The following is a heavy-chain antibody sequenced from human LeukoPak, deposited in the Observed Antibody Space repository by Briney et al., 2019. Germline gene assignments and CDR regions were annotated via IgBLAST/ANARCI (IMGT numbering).Heavy chain of an antibody. Sequence: SETLSLTCAVYGGSFSGCYWSWIRQPPGKGLEYIGEINHGGSTKYNPSLKSRVTISVDTSKSQFSLKLSSVTAADTAVYYCARGRAEYSSGWFFDYWGPGTLVTVSS. D-gene: IGHD6-19*01. J-gene: IGHJ4*02. V-gene: IGHV4-34*01. CDR1: GGSFSGCY. CDR3: ARGRAEYSSGWFFDY. CDR2: INHGGST.